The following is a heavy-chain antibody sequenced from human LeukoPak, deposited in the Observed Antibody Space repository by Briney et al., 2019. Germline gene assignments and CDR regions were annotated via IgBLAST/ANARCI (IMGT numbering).Heavy chain of an antibody. D-gene: IGHD3-22*01. Sequence: SETLSLTCTVSGGSISSGGYYWSWIRQHPGKGLEWIGYIYYSGSTYYNPSLKSRVTISVDASKNQFSLKLSSVTAADTAVYYCARSPVWDYDSSGYYFGYWGQGTLVTVSS. V-gene: IGHV4-31*03. CDR3: ARSPVWDYDSSGYYFGY. CDR1: GGSISSGGYY. CDR2: IYYSGST. J-gene: IGHJ4*02.